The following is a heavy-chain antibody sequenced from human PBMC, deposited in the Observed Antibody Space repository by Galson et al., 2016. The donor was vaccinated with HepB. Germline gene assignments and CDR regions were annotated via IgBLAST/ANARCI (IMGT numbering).Heavy chain of an antibody. D-gene: IGHD3-22*01. J-gene: IGHJ5*02. Sequence: SVKVSCKASGYTFTTFSVHWLRQAPGQSLEWMGWINTVTGNTKYSQSFQGRVTFTRDTSATTAYMELSSLRSEDTAVYYCARRLSRYYESSGYQADWLDPWGQGTLVTVSS. V-gene: IGHV1-3*04. CDR1: GYTFTTFS. CDR3: ARRLSRYYESSGYQADWLDP. CDR2: INTVTGNT.